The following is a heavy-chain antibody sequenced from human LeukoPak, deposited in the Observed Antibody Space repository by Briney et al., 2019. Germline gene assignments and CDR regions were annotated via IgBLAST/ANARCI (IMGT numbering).Heavy chain of an antibody. CDR3: AKYCGGDCFRNFDS. J-gene: IGHJ4*02. Sequence: PGGSLRLSCAASGFSFTNYAMSWVRQAPARGPEWLSSMKGGGETFYADSVKGRFTISRDNSANTLYLQMNSLRAEDTAVYYCAKYCGGDCFRNFDSWGQGTLVTVSS. CDR1: GFSFTNYA. D-gene: IGHD2-21*02. CDR2: MKGGGET. V-gene: IGHV3-23*01.